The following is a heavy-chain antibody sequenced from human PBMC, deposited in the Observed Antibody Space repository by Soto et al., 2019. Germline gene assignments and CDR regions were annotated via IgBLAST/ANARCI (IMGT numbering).Heavy chain of an antibody. V-gene: IGHV3-48*02. Sequence: GGSLRLSCAASGFTFSSYSMNWVRQAPGKGLEWVSYISSSSSTIYYADSVKGRFTISRDNAKNPLYLQMNSLRDEDTAVYYCARDVNYYGSGRPMDVWGQGTTVTVSS. CDR3: ARDVNYYGSGRPMDV. CDR2: ISSSSSTI. J-gene: IGHJ6*02. CDR1: GFTFSSYS. D-gene: IGHD3-10*01.